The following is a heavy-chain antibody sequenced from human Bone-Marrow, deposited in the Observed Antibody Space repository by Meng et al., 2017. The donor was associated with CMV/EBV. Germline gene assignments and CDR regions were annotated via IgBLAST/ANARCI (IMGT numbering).Heavy chain of an antibody. Sequence: GSFSGYYWSWIRQPPGKGLEWIGEINHSGSTNYNPSLKSRATISVDKSKNQFSLTLNSLIAADTAVYYCARGALHCSGGSCFRGFDPWGRGTLVTVSS. J-gene: IGHJ5*02. V-gene: IGHV4-34*01. CDR2: INHSGST. CDR3: ARGALHCSGGSCFRGFDP. CDR1: GSFSGYY. D-gene: IGHD2-15*01.